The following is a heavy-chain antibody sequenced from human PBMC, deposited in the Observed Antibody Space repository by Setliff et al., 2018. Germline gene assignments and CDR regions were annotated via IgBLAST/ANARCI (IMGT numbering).Heavy chain of an antibody. CDR1: GGTFSTFG. V-gene: IGHV1-69*13. CDR3: ANEHGTTATVENYHYYMDV. D-gene: IGHD4-4*01. Sequence: GASVKVSCKTSGGTFSTFGIHWVRQAPGQGLVWMGGISPIFGTAHYAQKFQGRVTITADESTSTAYMELSSLKSEDTAVYYCANEHGTTATVENYHYYMDVWGKGTTVTVSS. CDR2: ISPIFGTA. J-gene: IGHJ6*03.